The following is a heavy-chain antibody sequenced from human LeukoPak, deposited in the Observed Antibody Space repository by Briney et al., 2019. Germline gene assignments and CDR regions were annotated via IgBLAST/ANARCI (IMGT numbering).Heavy chain of an antibody. J-gene: IGHJ6*03. Sequence: GGSLRLSCVASGFTFSNYGMHWVRQAPGKGLEWVAALLYDGNTKHYADSVKGRFTISRDISKNTFYLQMNSLTAEDTAVYYCARDHRPEIQYYYMDVWGKGTTVAVSS. CDR3: ARDHRPEIQYYYMDV. CDR1: GFTFSNYG. V-gene: IGHV3-33*01. D-gene: IGHD1-14*01. CDR2: LLYDGNTK.